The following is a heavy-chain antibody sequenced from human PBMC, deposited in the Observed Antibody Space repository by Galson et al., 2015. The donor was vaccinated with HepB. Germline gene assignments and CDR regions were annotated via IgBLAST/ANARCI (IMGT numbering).Heavy chain of an antibody. CDR1: GFTFTSSA. V-gene: IGHV1-58*02. J-gene: IGHJ4*02. CDR3: AAGADIVATIRY. D-gene: IGHD5-12*01. Sequence: SVKVSCKASGFTFTSSAMQWVRQARGQRLEWIGWIVVGSGNTNYAQKFQERVTITRDMSTSTAYMELSSLRSEDTAVYYCAAGADIVATIRYWGQGTLVTVSS. CDR2: IVVGSGNT.